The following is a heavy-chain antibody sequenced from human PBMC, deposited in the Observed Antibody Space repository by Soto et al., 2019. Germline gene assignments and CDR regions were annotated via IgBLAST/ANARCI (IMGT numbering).Heavy chain of an antibody. J-gene: IGHJ6*02. CDR1: GGSFSGYY. Sequence: SETLSLTCAVYGGSFSGYYWSWVRQPPGKGLEWIGEINHSGSNNYNPSLKSRVTISVDTSKNQFSLKLTSVTAADTAVYYCARDIVVRPAANRYGMDVWGQGTRVTVSS. CDR2: INHSGSN. CDR3: ARDIVVRPAANRYGMDV. D-gene: IGHD2-2*01. V-gene: IGHV4-34*01.